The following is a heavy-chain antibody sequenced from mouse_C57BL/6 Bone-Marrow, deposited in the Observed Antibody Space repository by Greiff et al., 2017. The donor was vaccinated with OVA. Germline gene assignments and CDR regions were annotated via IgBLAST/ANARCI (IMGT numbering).Heavy chain of an antibody. Sequence: QVQLKQPGAELVMPGASVKLSCKASGYTFTSYWMHWVKQRPGQGLEWIGEIDPSDSYTNYNQKFKGKSTLTVDKSSSTAYMQLSSLTSEDSAVYYCSTLLYYGSSPYYFDYWGQGTTLTVSS. V-gene: IGHV1-69*01. CDR2: IDPSDSYT. J-gene: IGHJ2*01. D-gene: IGHD1-1*01. CDR3: STLLYYGSSPYYFDY. CDR1: GYTFTSYW.